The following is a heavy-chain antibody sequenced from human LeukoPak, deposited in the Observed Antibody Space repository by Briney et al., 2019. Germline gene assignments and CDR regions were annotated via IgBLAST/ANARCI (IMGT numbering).Heavy chain of an antibody. V-gene: IGHV4-34*01. Sequence: SETLSLTCAVYGGSFSGYYWSWIRQPPGKGLEWIGEINHSGSTNYNPSLKSRVTISVDTSKNQFSLKLSSVTAADTAVYYCARTVLIAVAGYDYWGQGTLVTVSS. D-gene: IGHD6-19*01. CDR2: INHSGST. CDR3: ARTVLIAVAGYDY. J-gene: IGHJ4*02. CDR1: GGSFSGYY.